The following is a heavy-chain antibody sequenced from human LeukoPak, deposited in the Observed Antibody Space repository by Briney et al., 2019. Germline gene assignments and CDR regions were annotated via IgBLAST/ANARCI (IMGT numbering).Heavy chain of an antibody. D-gene: IGHD6-19*01. V-gene: IGHV1-46*01. Sequence: ASVKVSCKASGYTFTSYYMHWVRQAPGQGLEWMGIINPSGGSTNYAQKFQGRVTMTRDTSISTAYMELSRLRSDDTAVYYCARELHAGIAVAGTDYWGQGTLVTVSS. J-gene: IGHJ4*02. CDR3: ARELHAGIAVAGTDY. CDR1: GYTFTSYY. CDR2: INPSGGST.